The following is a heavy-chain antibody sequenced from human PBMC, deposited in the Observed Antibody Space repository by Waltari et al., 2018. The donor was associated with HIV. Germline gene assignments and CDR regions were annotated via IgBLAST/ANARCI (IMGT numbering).Heavy chain of an antibody. D-gene: IGHD5-12*01. CDR1: GGSFSGYY. V-gene: IGHV4-34*01. CDR2: INHSVST. CDR3: ARARVDGYNYFDY. J-gene: IGHJ4*02. Sequence: QVQLQQWGAGLLKPSETLSLTCAVYGGSFSGYYWSWIRQPPGKGLEWIGEINHSVSTNYNPSLKRRVDISVDTSKNQFSLKLSSVTAADTAVYYCARARVDGYNYFDYWGQGTLVTVSS.